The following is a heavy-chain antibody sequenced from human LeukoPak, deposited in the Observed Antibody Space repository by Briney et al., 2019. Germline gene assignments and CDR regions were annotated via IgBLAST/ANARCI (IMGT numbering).Heavy chain of an antibody. D-gene: IGHD6-19*01. CDR1: GGSFSSYY. V-gene: IGHV4-4*07. CDR2: IYSSGST. Sequence: SETLCLTCTVSGGSFSSYYWTWIRQPAGKGLEWIGRIYSSGSTNYNPSLRSRVTISVDKSKNQFSLNLTSVTAADTGVYHCAREYSSTAGRHFDYWGQGILVTVPS. CDR3: AREYSSTAGRHFDY. J-gene: IGHJ4*02.